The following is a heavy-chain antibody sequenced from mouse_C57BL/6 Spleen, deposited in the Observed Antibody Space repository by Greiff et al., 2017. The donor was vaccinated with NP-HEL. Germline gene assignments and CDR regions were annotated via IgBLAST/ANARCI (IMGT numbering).Heavy chain of an antibody. J-gene: IGHJ1*03. CDR3: AMRGNYWYFDV. D-gene: IGHD1-1*02. CDR1: GFTFSDYG. Sequence: EVKLMESGGGLVKPGGSLKLSCAASGFTFSDYGMHWVRQAPEKGLEWVAYISSGSSTIYYADTVKGRFTISRDNAKNTLFLQMTSLRSEDTAMYYCAMRGNYWYFDVWGTGTTVTVSS. CDR2: ISSGSSTI. V-gene: IGHV5-17*01.